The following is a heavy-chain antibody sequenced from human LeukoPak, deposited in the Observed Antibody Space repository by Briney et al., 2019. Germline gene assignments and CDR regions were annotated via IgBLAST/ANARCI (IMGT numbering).Heavy chain of an antibody. J-gene: IGHJ3*02. Sequence: ASVKVSCKASGGTFSSYAISWVRQAPGQGLEWMGGIIPIFGTANYAQKFQGRVTITADKSTSTAYMELSSLRSEDTAVYYCATAFYGDYDNDAFDIWGQGTMVTVSS. CDR1: GGTFSSYA. V-gene: IGHV1-69*06. D-gene: IGHD4-17*01. CDR3: ATAFYGDYDNDAFDI. CDR2: IIPIFGTA.